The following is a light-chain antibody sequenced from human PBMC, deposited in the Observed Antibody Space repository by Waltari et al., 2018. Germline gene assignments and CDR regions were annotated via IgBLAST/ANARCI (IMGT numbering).Light chain of an antibody. CDR2: DVS. V-gene: IGLV2-14*01. Sequence: QSALTQPASVSGSPGQSITISCTGTTSDVGGYNYVSWYQPHPGKAPKLLIFDVSNRPSGVSNRFSGSKSGNTASLTISGLQAEDESDYYCCSFTSRSTWVFGGGTKLTVL. CDR3: CSFTSRSTWV. CDR1: TSDVGGYNY. J-gene: IGLJ3*02.